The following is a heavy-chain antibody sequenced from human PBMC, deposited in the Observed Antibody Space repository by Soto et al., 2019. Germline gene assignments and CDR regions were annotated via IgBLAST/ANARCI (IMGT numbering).Heavy chain of an antibody. V-gene: IGHV3-9*01. D-gene: IGHD2-15*01. CDR2: ISWNSNII. CDR1: GFTFDDYA. J-gene: IGHJ4*02. CDR3: AKGGPDGFCSGGRCYFDY. Sequence: EVQLVESGGGLVQPGRSLRLSCAASGFTFDDYAMHWVRRVPGKGLEWVSSISWNSNIIGYADSVKGRCTISRDNAKNSLYLQMNSLRTEDTALYYCAKGGPDGFCSGGRCYFDYWGQGTLVTVSS.